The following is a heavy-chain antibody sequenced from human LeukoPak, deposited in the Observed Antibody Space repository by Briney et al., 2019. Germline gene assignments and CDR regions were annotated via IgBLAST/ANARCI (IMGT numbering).Heavy chain of an antibody. CDR1: GFTFSSHW. CDR2: IKQDGSEK. D-gene: IGHD3-10*01. CDR3: ARVRRYYGSGTSFDY. J-gene: IGHJ4*02. V-gene: IGHV3-7*01. Sequence: GGSLRLSCAASGFTFSSHWMNWVRQAPGKGLEWVANIKQDGSEKSYVDSVKGRFTISRDNTENSLYLQMNSLRAEDTAVYYCARVRRYYGSGTSFDYWGQGTLVTVSS.